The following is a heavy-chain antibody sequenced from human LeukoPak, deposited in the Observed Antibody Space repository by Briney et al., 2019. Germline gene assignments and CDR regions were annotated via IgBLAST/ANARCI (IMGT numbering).Heavy chain of an antibody. V-gene: IGHV1-18*01. D-gene: IGHD3-10*01. CDR3: AKTTMVRGALDY. CDR1: GYTFTSYG. Sequence: ASVKVSCKASGYTFTSYGISWVRQAPGQGLEWMGWISVYNGNTNYAQKLQGRVTMTTDTSTSTAYMELRSLRSDDTAVYYCAKTTMVRGALDYWGQGTLVTVSS. CDR2: ISVYNGNT. J-gene: IGHJ4*02.